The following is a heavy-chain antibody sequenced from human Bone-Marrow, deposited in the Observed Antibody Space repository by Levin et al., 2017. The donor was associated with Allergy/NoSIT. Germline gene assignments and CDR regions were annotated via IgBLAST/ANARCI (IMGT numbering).Heavy chain of an antibody. CDR2: ISSSGSTI. CDR1: GFTFSSYE. J-gene: IGHJ6*02. CDR3: ARGTSSYYGMDV. Sequence: TCAASGFTFSSYEMNWVRQAPGKGLEWVSYISSSGSTIYYADSVKGRFTISRDNAKNSLYLQMNSLRAEDTAVYYCARGTSSYYGMDVWGQGTTVTVSS. V-gene: IGHV3-48*03. D-gene: IGHD2-2*01.